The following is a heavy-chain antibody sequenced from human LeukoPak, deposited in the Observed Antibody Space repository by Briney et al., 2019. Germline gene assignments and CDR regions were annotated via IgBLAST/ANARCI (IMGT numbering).Heavy chain of an antibody. CDR2: INPSGGST. V-gene: IGHV1-46*01. Sequence: ASVKVSCKASGYTFTSYYMHWVRQAPGQGLEWMGIINPSGGSTSYAQKFQGRVTMTRDTSTSTVYMELSSLRSEDTAVYYCSRERQQQNWFDPWGQGTLVTVSS. J-gene: IGHJ5*02. D-gene: IGHD1/OR15-1a*01. CDR1: GYTFTSYY. CDR3: SRERQQQNWFDP.